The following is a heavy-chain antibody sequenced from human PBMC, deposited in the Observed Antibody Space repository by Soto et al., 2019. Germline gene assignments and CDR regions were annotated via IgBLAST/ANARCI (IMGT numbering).Heavy chain of an antibody. CDR1: GFTFSSYW. Sequence: GSLRLSCAASGFTFSSYWMSWVRQAPGKGLEWVANIKQDGSEKYYVDSVKGRFTISRDNAKNSLYLQMNSLRAEDTAVYYCARDAWEGFPTYYYGMDVWGQGTTVTVSS. CDR2: IKQDGSEK. D-gene: IGHD1-26*01. J-gene: IGHJ6*02. CDR3: ARDAWEGFPTYYYGMDV. V-gene: IGHV3-7*01.